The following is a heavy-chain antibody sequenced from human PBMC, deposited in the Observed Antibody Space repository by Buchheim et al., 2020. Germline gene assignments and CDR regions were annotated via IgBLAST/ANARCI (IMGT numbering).Heavy chain of an antibody. CDR1: GGSFSGYY. CDR3: ARDGGLRYTKKGSNAFDI. CDR2: INHSGST. V-gene: IGHV4-34*01. Sequence: QVQLQQWGAGLLKPSETLSLTCAVYGGSFSGYYWSWIRQPPGKGLEWIGEINHSGSTNYNPSLKSRVTISVDTSKNQFSLKLSSVTAADTAVYYCARDGGLRYTKKGSNAFDIWGQGT. D-gene: IGHD5-12*01. J-gene: IGHJ3*02.